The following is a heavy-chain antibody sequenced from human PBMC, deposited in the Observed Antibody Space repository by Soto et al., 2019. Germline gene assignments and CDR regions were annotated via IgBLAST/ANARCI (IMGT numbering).Heavy chain of an antibody. CDR1: GFTLSTYG. J-gene: IGHJ6*02. Sequence: GWSLRLSCAASGFTLSTYGINWIRQAPGKGLEWVAVISFDGNHKYYADSVEGRFTISRDNSKNTLYLQMNSLRAEDTAMYYGEKGRVGKAERGHGMYVWGQGATVTVS. V-gene: IGHV3-30*18. D-gene: IGHD6-13*01. CDR2: ISFDGNHK. CDR3: EKGRVGKAERGHGMYV.